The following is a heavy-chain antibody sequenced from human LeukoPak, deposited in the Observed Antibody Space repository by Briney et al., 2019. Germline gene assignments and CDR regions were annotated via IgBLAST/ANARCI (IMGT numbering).Heavy chain of an antibody. J-gene: IGHJ4*02. V-gene: IGHV4-38-2*02. CDR3: ARGVYYYDSSGYYYFDY. D-gene: IGHD3-22*01. CDR1: GYSISSGYY. Sequence: SETLSLTCTVSGYSISSGYYWGWLRQPPGKGLEWIGSIYHSGSTYYNPSLKSQVTISVDTSKNQFSLKLSSVTAADTAVYYCARGVYYYDSSGYYYFDYWGQGTLVTVSS. CDR2: IYHSGST.